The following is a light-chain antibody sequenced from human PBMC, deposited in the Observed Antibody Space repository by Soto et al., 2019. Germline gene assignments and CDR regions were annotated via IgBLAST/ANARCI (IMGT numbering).Light chain of an antibody. V-gene: IGLV2-11*01. J-gene: IGLJ3*02. CDR3: CSYAGNSYAGIYNVL. Sequence: QSALTQPRSVSGSPGQSVTISCTGTSSDVGAYNYVSWYQQHPGKAPKLIIYDVTKRPSGVPDLFSGSKSGNTASLTISGLQAEDEADYYCCSYAGNSYAGIYNVLFGGGTKLTVL. CDR1: SSDVGAYNY. CDR2: DVT.